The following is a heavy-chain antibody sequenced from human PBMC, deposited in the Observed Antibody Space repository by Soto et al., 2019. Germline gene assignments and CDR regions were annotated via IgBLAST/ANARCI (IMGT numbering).Heavy chain of an antibody. V-gene: IGHV4-59*01. J-gene: IGHJ4*02. CDR2: IYYSGST. Sequence: SETLSLTCTVSGGSISSYYWSWIRQPPGKGLEWIGYIYYSGSTNYNPSLKSRVTISVDTSKNQFSLKLSSVTAADTAVYYCAREDMAVAFDYWGQGTLVTVS. D-gene: IGHD6-19*01. CDR1: GGSISSYY. CDR3: AREDMAVAFDY.